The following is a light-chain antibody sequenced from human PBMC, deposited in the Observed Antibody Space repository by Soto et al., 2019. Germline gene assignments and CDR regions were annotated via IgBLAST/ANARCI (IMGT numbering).Light chain of an antibody. Sequence: VLTQSPGTLSLSPGERATLSCRASQSVSSSYLAWYQQKPGQAPRLLIYGASSRATGIPDRFSGSGSGTDFTLTISRLEPEDFAVYYCQQYGSSPSWTFGQGSNVDI. CDR3: QQYGSSPSWT. J-gene: IGKJ1*01. CDR1: QSVSSSY. CDR2: GAS. V-gene: IGKV3-20*01.